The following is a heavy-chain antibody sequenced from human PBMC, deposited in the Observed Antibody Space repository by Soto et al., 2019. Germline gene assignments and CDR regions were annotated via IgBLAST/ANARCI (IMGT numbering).Heavy chain of an antibody. CDR3: AAYDYTSSSHI. CDR1: GFTFNKYW. V-gene: IGHV3-7*01. D-gene: IGHD4-4*01. Sequence: EVQLVESGGGLVQPGGSLRLSCAASGFTFNKYWMSWVRQAPGKGLDWVANINQDGSEEYSVDSVKGRFTISRDNAKNSLFLLMNSLRADDTDVYYCAAYDYTSSSHIWGQGTMVTVSS. CDR2: INQDGSEE. J-gene: IGHJ3*02.